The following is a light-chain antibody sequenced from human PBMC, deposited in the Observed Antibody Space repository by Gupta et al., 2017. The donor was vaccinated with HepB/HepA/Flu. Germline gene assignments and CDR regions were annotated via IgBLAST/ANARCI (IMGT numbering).Light chain of an antibody. Sequence: IQMTQSLSSLSASVGDRVTITCRASQSISSYLYWYQQKPGKAPTLLIYAAASLQSGVPSRFSGSGSGTDFTLTISSLQPEDFATYYCQQSYSTPLTFGGGTKVEIK. V-gene: IGKV1-39*01. CDR1: QSISSY. CDR3: QQSYSTPLT. J-gene: IGKJ4*01. CDR2: AAA.